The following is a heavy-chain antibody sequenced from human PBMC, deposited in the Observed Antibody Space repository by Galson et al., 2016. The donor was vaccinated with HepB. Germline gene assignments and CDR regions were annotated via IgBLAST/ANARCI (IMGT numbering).Heavy chain of an antibody. V-gene: IGHV4-38-2*02. CDR3: ARLEGGLIDY. CDR2: MHHSGIT. CDR1: GYSISSGFY. Sequence: SETLSLTCTVSGYSISSGFYWGWVRQPPGKGLEWIGRMHHSGITHYNPALMSRVTISVDTSKNPFSLRLDSVTAADTAMYYCARLEGGLIDYWGQGTLVTVSS. D-gene: IGHD1-26*01. J-gene: IGHJ4*02.